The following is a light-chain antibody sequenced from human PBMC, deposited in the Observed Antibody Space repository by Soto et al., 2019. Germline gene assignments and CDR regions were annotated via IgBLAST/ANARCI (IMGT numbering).Light chain of an antibody. J-gene: IGKJ5*01. CDR2: GAS. CDR3: QQGGSFPIT. V-gene: IGKV1-12*01. CDR1: PDIGSW. Sequence: DIQMTQSPSSVSASVGDRVTITCRASPDIGSWLAWYQQRPGKAPDLLIYGASSLQDGVPSRFYGSGSGTDFTLTISGLQAEDFATYYCQQGGSFPITFGQGTRLEIK.